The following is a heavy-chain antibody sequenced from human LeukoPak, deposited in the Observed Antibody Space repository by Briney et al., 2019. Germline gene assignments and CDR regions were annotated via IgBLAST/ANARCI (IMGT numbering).Heavy chain of an antibody. CDR3: ARQLSGWYDADPY. CDR2: IKEDGSRN. V-gene: IGHV3-7*05. CDR1: GFTFSRYW. J-gene: IGHJ4*02. D-gene: IGHD6-19*01. Sequence: GESLRLSCAASGFTFSRYWMSWVRQAPGKGLEWVANIKEDGSRNHYVDSVKGRFTISRDNAKNSLYLQMNSLRAEDTAVYYCARQLSGWYDADPYWGQGTLVTVSS.